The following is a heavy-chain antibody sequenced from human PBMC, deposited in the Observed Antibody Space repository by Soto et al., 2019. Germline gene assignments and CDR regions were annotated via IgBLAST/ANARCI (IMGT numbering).Heavy chain of an antibody. CDR1: GYSISSGYY. D-gene: IGHD3-3*01. CDR2: IYHSGST. Sequence: PSETLSLTCAVSGYSISSGYYWGWIRQPPGKGLEWIGSIYHSGSTYYNPSLKSRVTISVDTSKNQFSLKLSSVTAADTAVYYCARDRGTISQNWFDPWGQGTLVTVPS. J-gene: IGHJ5*02. V-gene: IGHV4-38-2*02. CDR3: ARDRGTISQNWFDP.